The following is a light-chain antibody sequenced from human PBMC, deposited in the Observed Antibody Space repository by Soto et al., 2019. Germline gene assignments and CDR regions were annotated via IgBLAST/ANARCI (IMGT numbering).Light chain of an antibody. CDR3: QQRSNWPIT. CDR1: QSVSSDY. V-gene: IGKV3-11*01. J-gene: IGKJ5*01. CDR2: GAS. Sequence: IVLTQSPGTLSLSPGERPSVSGRASQSVSSDYLAWYQQKPGQAPRLLIYGASTRATGIPARFSGSGSGTDFTLTISSLEPEDFAVYYCQQRSNWPITFGQGTRLEIK.